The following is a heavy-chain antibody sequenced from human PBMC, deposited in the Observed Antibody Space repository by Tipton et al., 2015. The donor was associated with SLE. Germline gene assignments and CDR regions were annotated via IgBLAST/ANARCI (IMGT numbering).Heavy chain of an antibody. CDR1: GVSISSYY. D-gene: IGHD6-13*01. J-gene: IGHJ4*02. CDR2: IYYSGST. CDR3: ARDLGGSSWVN. Sequence: TLSLTCTVSGVSISSYYWSWIRQPPGKGLEWIGYIYYSGSTNYNPSLKSRVTISVDTSKNQFSLKLNSVTAADTAVYFCARDLGGSSWVNWGQATVDTVSS. V-gene: IGHV4-59*01.